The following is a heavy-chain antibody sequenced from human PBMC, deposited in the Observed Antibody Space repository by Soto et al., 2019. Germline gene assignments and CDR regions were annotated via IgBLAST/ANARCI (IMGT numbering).Heavy chain of an antibody. CDR2: INPNSGGT. D-gene: IGHD3-3*01. J-gene: IGHJ3*02. V-gene: IGHV1-2*02. CDR1: WYTFPGYY. CDR3: ARRRGRTDFWSGYYENDAFDI. Sequence: ASVKVSCKASWYTFPGYYMHCVREAPGQGLEWMGWINPNSGGTNYAQKFQGRVTMTRDTSISTTYMELSRLRSDDTAVYYCARRRGRTDFWSGYYENDAFDIWRQGTMVTVSS.